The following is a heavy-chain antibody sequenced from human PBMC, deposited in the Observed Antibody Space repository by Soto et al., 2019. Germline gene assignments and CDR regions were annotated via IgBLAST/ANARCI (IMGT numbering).Heavy chain of an antibody. CDR1: GFTFSTYA. Sequence: EVQLLESGGGLVQPGGSLRLSCAASGFTFSTYAMNWVRPAPGKGLEWVSGISGSGDSTSYADTVKGRVTVSRDKSTNPLYLQMNRLMAEDTAVCYCAKERSSGWSFDEWGQGTLVSVSS. J-gene: IGHJ4*02. CDR3: AKERSSGWSFDE. V-gene: IGHV3-23*01. CDR2: ISGSGDST. D-gene: IGHD6-19*01.